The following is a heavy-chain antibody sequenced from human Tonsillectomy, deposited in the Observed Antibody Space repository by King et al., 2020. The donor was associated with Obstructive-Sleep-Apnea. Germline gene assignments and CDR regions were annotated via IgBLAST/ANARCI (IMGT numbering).Heavy chain of an antibody. J-gene: IGHJ6*02. D-gene: IGHD1-26*01. CDR3: ATGKGQWELGYGMDV. CDR2: LSYDGSNT. Sequence: VQLVESGGGVVQPGRSLRLSCAASGFTFRSYAMHWVRQAPGKGLEWVAVLSYDGSNTYYADSVKGRFTISRNNSKNSLYLQMNSRRAEDTAVYYFATGKGQWELGYGMDVWGQGTTVTVSS. V-gene: IGHV3-30*04. CDR1: GFTFRSYA.